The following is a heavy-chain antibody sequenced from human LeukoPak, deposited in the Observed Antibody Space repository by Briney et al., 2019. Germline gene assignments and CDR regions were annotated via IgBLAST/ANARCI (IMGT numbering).Heavy chain of an antibody. Sequence: GASVKVSCKASGHTFTGYYVHWLRQAPGQGPEWMGWISPNGGDTRYAQKFQGRVILTRETSISTAYMELRRLRSDDAAVYYCARVEFGSGDYVPFDPWGQGTLVTVSS. D-gene: IGHD4-17*01. V-gene: IGHV1-2*02. CDR3: ARVEFGSGDYVPFDP. CDR1: GHTFTGYY. CDR2: ISPNGGDT. J-gene: IGHJ5*02.